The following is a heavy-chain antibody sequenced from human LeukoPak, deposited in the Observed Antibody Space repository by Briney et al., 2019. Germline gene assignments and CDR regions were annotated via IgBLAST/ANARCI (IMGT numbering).Heavy chain of an antibody. D-gene: IGHD3-10*01. V-gene: IGHV3-53*01. CDR2: IYSDGST. CDR1: GFTFSSYA. J-gene: IGHJ4*02. Sequence: PGGSLRLSCAASGFTFSSYAMSWVRQAPGKGLEWVSVIYSDGSTYYADSVKGRFTSSRDNSKNTLYLQMNSLRAEDTAVYYCAREDGEMGSDWGQGTLVTVSS. CDR3: AREDGEMGSD.